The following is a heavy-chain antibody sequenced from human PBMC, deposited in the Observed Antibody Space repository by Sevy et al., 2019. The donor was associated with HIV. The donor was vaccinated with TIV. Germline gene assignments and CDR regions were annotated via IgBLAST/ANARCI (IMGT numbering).Heavy chain of an antibody. D-gene: IGHD3-10*01. J-gene: IGHJ4*02. CDR3: ARDGYYYGSGALNY. V-gene: IGHV3-33*01. CDR1: GFTFSSYG. Sequence: GGSLRLSCAASGFTFSSYGMHWVRQAPGKGLEGVAVIWNDGSKKYYAGSVKGRFTISIDNSKNTLYLQMNSLGAEDTAVYYCARDGYYYGSGALNYWGQGTLVTVSS. CDR2: IWNDGSKK.